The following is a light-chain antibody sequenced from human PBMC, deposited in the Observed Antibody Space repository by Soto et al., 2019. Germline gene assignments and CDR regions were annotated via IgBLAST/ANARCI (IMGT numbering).Light chain of an antibody. CDR3: CSYAGSSTYV. Sequence: QAVVTQPASVSGSPGQSITISCTGTSSDVGSYNLVSWYQQHPGKAPKLMIYEDSERPSGVSDRFSGSKSGNTASLTISGLQAEDEADYYCCSYAGSSTYVFGTGTKLTVL. CDR1: SSDVGSYNL. CDR2: EDS. J-gene: IGLJ1*01. V-gene: IGLV2-23*01.